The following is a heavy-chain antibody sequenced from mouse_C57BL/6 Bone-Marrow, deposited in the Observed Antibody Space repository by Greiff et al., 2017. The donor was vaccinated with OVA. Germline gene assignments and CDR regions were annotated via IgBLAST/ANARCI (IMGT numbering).Heavy chain of an antibody. V-gene: IGHV14-4*01. CDR3: TTTFFDY. CDR1: GFNIKDDY. J-gene: IGHJ2*01. CDR2: IDPENGDT. Sequence: VQLQQSGAELVRPGASVKLSCTASGFNIKDDYMHWVKQRPEQGLEWIGWIDPENGDTEYASKFQGKATITADTSSITAYLQLSSLTSEDTAVYYCTTTFFDYWGQGTTLTVSS.